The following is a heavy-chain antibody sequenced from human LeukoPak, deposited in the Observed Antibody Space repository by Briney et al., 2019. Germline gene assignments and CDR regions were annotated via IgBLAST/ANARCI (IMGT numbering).Heavy chain of an antibody. J-gene: IGHJ4*02. V-gene: IGHV4-39*01. Sequence: SETLSLTCTVSGGSISSSSYYWGWIRQPPGKGLEWIGSIYYSGSTNYNPSLKTRVTISVDTSKNQFSLKLSPVTAADTAVYYCARHNNRVAGVNDYWGQGTLVTVSS. CDR3: ARHNNRVAGVNDY. CDR2: IYYSGST. D-gene: IGHD6-19*01. CDR1: GGSISSSSYY.